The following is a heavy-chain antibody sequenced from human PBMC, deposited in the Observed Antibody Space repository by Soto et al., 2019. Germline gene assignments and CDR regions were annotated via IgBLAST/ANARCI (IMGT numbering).Heavy chain of an antibody. D-gene: IGHD2-8*02. CDR2: ISGSDDST. J-gene: IGHJ6*01. CDR1: GFTFNNYA. V-gene: IGHV3-23*01. Sequence: EVQLLESGGGLVQPGGSLRLSCAASGFTFNNYAMTWVRQAPGKGLEWVSTISGSDDSTYYADSVKGRLTISRDNSKNALYLQMRSLRAETTALYYCVKDWTGDTCPCMDVWGQGTKVTVSS. CDR3: VKDWTGDTCPCMDV.